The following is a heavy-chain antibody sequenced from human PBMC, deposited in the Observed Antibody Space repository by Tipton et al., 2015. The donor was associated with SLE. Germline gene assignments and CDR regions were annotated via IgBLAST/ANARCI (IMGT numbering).Heavy chain of an antibody. CDR2: IHYTGST. Sequence: GLVKPSETLSLTCTVSGGSISSYYWSWIRQPPGKGLEWIGSIHYTGSTYYNPSLKSRVTISVDTSKNQVSLKLTSVTAADTAVYYCARRGYDIPYYYYMDVWGKGTTVTVSS. CDR1: GGSISSYY. J-gene: IGHJ6*03. CDR3: ARRGYDIPYYYYMDV. V-gene: IGHV4-59*12. D-gene: IGHD3-9*01.